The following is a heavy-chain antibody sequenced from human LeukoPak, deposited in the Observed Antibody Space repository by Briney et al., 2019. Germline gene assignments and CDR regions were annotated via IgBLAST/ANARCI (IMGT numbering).Heavy chain of an antibody. CDR1: GFTFSSYS. CDR3: ARGDIVATMRY. CDR2: ISSSSSTI. D-gene: IGHD5-12*01. J-gene: IGHJ4*02. V-gene: IGHV3-48*01. Sequence: GGSLRLSCAASGFTFSSYSMNWVRQAPGKGLEWVSYISSSSSTIYCADSVKGRFTISRDNAKNSLYLQMYSLRAEDTAVYYCARGDIVATMRYWGQGTLVTVSS.